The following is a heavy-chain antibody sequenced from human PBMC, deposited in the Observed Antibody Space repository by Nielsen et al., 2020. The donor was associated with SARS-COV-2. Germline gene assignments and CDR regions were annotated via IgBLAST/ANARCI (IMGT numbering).Heavy chain of an antibody. CDR1: GGSISSYY. Sequence: SETLSLTCTVSGGSISSYYWSWIRQPPGKGLEWIGYIYYSGSTNYNPSLKSRVTISVDTSKNQFSLKLSSVTAADTAAYYCARSNSHFDYWGQGTLVTVSS. V-gene: IGHV4-59*13. J-gene: IGHJ4*02. CDR3: ARSNSHFDY. CDR2: IYYSGST.